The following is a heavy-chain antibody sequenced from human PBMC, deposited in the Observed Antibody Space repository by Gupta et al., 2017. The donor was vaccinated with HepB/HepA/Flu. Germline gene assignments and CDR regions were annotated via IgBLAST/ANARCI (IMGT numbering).Heavy chain of an antibody. D-gene: IGHD1-26*01. J-gene: IGHJ5*02. CDR2: INHSGST. CDR3: ARTMLRWELRGRWFDP. Sequence: QVQLQQWGAGLLKPSETLSLTCAVYGGSFSGYYWSWIRQPPGKGLEWIGEINHSGSTNYNPSLKSRVTISVDTSKNQFSLKLSSVTAADTAVYYCARTMLRWELRGRWFDPWGQGTLVTVSS. CDR1: GGSFSGYY. V-gene: IGHV4-34*01.